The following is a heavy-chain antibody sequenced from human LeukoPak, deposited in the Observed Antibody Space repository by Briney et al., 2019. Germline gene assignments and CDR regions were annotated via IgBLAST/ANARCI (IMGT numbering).Heavy chain of an antibody. V-gene: IGHV3-48*02. J-gene: IGHJ4*02. Sequence: GGSLRLSCAACGFTFRTCSMNGVRQARGEGLEWVSYISSSGFTISYADYVKGRLTISRDNATHSLYLQMNSLRDAATDVYYCERVHGAYSFDYWGQGTLVTVSS. CDR3: ERVHGAYSFDY. CDR1: GFTFRTCS. CDR2: ISSSGFTI. D-gene: IGHD4/OR15-4a*01.